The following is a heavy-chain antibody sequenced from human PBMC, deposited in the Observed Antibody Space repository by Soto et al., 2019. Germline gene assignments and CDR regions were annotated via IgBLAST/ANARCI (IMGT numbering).Heavy chain of an antibody. J-gene: IGHJ4*02. D-gene: IGHD6-6*01. CDR3: ARSWGSSTPRDIDY. CDR2: ISAYNGNT. V-gene: IGHV1-18*01. CDR1: GYTFTSYG. Sequence: GASVKVSCKASGYTFTSYGISWVRQAPGQGLEWKGWISAYNGNTNYAQKLQGRVTMTTDTSTSTAYMELRSLRSDDTAVYYCARSWGSSTPRDIDYWGQGTLVTVSS.